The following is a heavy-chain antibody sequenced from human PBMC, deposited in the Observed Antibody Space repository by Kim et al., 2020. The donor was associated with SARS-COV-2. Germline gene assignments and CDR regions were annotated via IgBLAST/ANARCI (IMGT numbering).Heavy chain of an antibody. D-gene: IGHD5-18*01. V-gene: IGHV3-7*01. J-gene: IGHJ4*02. CDR3: ARGYSYTDY. Sequence: SKKYYVDAVKGRFTISRNNEKNSMYLQMNSLRAEDTAVYYCARGYSYTDYWGQGALVTVSS. CDR2: SKK.